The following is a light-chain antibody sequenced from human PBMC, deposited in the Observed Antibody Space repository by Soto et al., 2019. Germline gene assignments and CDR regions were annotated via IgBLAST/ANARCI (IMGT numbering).Light chain of an antibody. CDR2: GAS. Sequence: EIVLTQSPGTLSLSPGERATLSCRASQSVSSSYLAWYQQKPGQAPRLLIYGASSRATGIPDRFRGSGSGTDFSITISRLEPEDYAVYYCQQYGNSPLSFGGGTKLVIK. J-gene: IGKJ4*01. V-gene: IGKV3-20*01. CDR3: QQYGNSPLS. CDR1: QSVSSSY.